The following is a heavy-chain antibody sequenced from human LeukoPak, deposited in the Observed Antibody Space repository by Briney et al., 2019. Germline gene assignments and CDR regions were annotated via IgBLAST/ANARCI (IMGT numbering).Heavy chain of an antibody. CDR3: ARAYYDFWSGYSVWFDP. Sequence: GASVKVSCKASGYTFTNYDINWVRQATGQGLEWMGWMSPNSGNTGYAQKFQGRVTITRNTSISTAYMELSSLRSEDTAVYYCARAYYDFWSGYSVWFDPWGQGTLVTVSS. CDR1: GYTFTNYD. CDR2: MSPNSGNT. D-gene: IGHD3-3*01. J-gene: IGHJ5*02. V-gene: IGHV1-8*03.